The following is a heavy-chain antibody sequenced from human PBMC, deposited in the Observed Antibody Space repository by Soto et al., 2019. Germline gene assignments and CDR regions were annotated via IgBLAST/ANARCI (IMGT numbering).Heavy chain of an antibody. V-gene: IGHV4-61*08. Sequence: QVKLQESGPGLVKPSETLSLTCTVSGDSVSSGAYYWSWVRQPPGKGLEWIGYIYYNAITNYNPSLKSRVTIXXDXXXXXXSLTLNSVTAADTAVYYCARANIAAAGTIFDPWGQGVLVTVSA. CDR3: ARANIAAAGTIFDP. CDR2: IYYNAIT. CDR1: GDSVSSGAYY. D-gene: IGHD6-13*01. J-gene: IGHJ5*02.